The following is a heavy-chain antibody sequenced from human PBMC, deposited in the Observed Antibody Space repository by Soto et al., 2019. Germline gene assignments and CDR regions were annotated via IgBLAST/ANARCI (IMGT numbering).Heavy chain of an antibody. D-gene: IGHD1-26*01. Sequence: QVQLVQSGSEVKKPGASVKVSCKASGYTFTSYAMHWVLQAPGQRLEWMGWINAGNGNTKYSQKFQVRVTITRDTSASTAYMELSSLRSEDLAVYYSARDSGSFHPWGQGSLVTVSS. CDR1: GYTFTSYA. CDR3: ARDSGSFHP. CDR2: INAGNGNT. J-gene: IGHJ5*02. V-gene: IGHV1-3*01.